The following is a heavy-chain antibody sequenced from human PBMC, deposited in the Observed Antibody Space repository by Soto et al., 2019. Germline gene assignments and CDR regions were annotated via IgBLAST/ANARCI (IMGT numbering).Heavy chain of an antibody. CDR1: GGTFSSYA. D-gene: IGHD6-13*01. CDR3: ARIPPQRAAAGTRNWFDP. J-gene: IGHJ5*02. Sequence: QVQLVQSGAEVKKPGSSVKVSCKASGGTFSSYAISWVRQAPGQGLEWMGGIIPIFGTANYAQKFQGRVTITADESTSTAYMELSSLRSEDTAVYYCARIPPQRAAAGTRNWFDPWGQGTLVTVSS. V-gene: IGHV1-69*01. CDR2: IIPIFGTA.